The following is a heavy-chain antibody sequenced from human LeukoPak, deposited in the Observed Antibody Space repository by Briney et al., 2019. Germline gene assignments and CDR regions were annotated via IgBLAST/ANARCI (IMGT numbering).Heavy chain of an antibody. Sequence: GVLRLSCAASGFTFSNYSMNWVRQAPGKGLEWVAYIRSSSTTVYYADSVKGRFTISRDNAKNSLYLQMNSLRAEDTAVYYCATALWFGELLYGGPDAFDIWGQGTMVTVSS. CDR3: ATALWFGELLYGGPDAFDI. V-gene: IGHV3-48*04. J-gene: IGHJ3*02. D-gene: IGHD3-10*01. CDR1: GFTFSNYS. CDR2: IRSSSTTV.